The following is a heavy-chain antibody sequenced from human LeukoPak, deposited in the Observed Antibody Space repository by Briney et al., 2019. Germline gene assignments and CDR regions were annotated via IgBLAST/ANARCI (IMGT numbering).Heavy chain of an antibody. CDR1: GVSFSGYY. V-gene: IGHV4-34*01. D-gene: IGHD4-17*01. J-gene: IGHJ5*02. CDR2: INHSGST. Sequence: PSETLSLTCAVYGVSFSGYYWSWIRQPPGKGLEWIGEINHSGSTNYNPSLKSRVTISVDRSKNQFSLKLSSVTAADTAVYYCARVTTVIPGNNWFDPWGQGTLVTVSS. CDR3: ARVTTVIPGNNWFDP.